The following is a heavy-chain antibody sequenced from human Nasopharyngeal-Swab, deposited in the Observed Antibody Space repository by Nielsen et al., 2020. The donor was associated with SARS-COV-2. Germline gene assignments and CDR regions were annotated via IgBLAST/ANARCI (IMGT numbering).Heavy chain of an antibody. J-gene: IGHJ4*02. CDR3: ARVMPARVTFDY. V-gene: IGHV4-39*07. CDR1: GDSISSSGYY. D-gene: IGHD5-18*01. Sequence: SETLSLTCPVSGDSISSSGYYWGWVRQPPGKGLEWIGRLYYTGDTYYNPSLRGRVTLSVDTSKNQVSLKLSSVTAADTAIYYCARVMPARVTFDYWGQGLLVTVSS. CDR2: LYYTGDT.